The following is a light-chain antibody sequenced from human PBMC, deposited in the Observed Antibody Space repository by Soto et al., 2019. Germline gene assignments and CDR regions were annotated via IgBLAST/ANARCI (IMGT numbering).Light chain of an antibody. CDR1: QGVSRGY. V-gene: IGKV3D-20*02. CDR3: QQRHMWPIT. CDR2: GVS. Sequence: EIVWTQAPWTLSLXSGDRATLSXRASQGVSRGYLAWYHQKPGRAPRLLIYGVSSRATGISDRFSGSGSGTDFTLTISRLEPEDSAVYYCQQRHMWPITFGQGTRLEIK. J-gene: IGKJ5*01.